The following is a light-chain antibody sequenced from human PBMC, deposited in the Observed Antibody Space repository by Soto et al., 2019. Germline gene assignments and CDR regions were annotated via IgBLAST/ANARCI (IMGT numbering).Light chain of an antibody. J-gene: IGKJ5*01. Sequence: EMVMTQSPAILSVSPGESATLSCRASQSVNSNYLAWYQQHPGQPPRLLIYGISTRATGIPARFSGSGSGTEFSLTISSLQSEDFAVYYCQQYNNWPQITFGQGTRLEIK. CDR2: GIS. CDR3: QQYNNWPQIT. CDR1: QSVNSN. V-gene: IGKV3-15*01.